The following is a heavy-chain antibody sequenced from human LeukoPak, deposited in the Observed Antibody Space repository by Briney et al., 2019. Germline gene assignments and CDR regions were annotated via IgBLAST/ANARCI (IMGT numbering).Heavy chain of an antibody. CDR3: AGTPNWFDP. Sequence: SETLSLTCTVSGGSISSYYWSWIRQPAGKGLERIGRTYTSGSTNYNPSLKSRVTISVDTSKNQSSLKLSSVTAADTAVYYCAGTPNWFDPWGQGTLVTVSS. J-gene: IGHJ5*02. D-gene: IGHD2-15*01. V-gene: IGHV4-4*07. CDR1: GGSISSYY. CDR2: TYTSGST.